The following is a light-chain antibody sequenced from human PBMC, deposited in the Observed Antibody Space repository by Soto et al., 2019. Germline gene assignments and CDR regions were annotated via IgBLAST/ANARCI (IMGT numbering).Light chain of an antibody. V-gene: IGLV1-40*01. Sequence: QSALTQPPSVSGAPGQRVTISCTGSSSNIGARYDVHWYQQLPGTAPKLLIYGNTKRPSGVPDRFSGSRSGTSASLAIAGLQAEDEGNYHCQSYDSSLSAWVFGGGTKVTVL. CDR1: SSNIGARYD. CDR3: QSYDSSLSAWV. J-gene: IGLJ3*02. CDR2: GNT.